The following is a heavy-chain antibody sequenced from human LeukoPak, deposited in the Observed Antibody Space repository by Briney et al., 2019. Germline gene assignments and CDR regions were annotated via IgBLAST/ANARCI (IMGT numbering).Heavy chain of an antibody. CDR2: ISYDGSNK. CDR3: ARDGD. J-gene: IGHJ4*02. V-gene: IGHV3-33*05. CDR1: GFTFSDYA. Sequence: GGSLRLSCGASGFTFSDYAMNWVRQAPGKGLEWVAVISYDGSNKYYADSVRGRFTISRDNSKNSLYLQMNSLRAEDTAVYYCARDGDWGQGTLVTVSS.